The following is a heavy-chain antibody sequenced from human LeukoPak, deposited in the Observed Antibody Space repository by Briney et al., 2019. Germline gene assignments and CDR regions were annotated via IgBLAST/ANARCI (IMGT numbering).Heavy chain of an antibody. J-gene: IGHJ5*02. CDR2: INPNSGGT. Sequence: GASVKVSCKASGYTFTGYYMHWVRQAPGQRLEWRGWINPNSGGTNYAQKFQGRVTMTRDTSISTAYMELSRLRSDDTAVYYCARGPRDSKAGVNWFDPWGQGTLVTVSS. D-gene: IGHD4-11*01. V-gene: IGHV1-2*02. CDR1: GYTFTGYY. CDR3: ARGPRDSKAGVNWFDP.